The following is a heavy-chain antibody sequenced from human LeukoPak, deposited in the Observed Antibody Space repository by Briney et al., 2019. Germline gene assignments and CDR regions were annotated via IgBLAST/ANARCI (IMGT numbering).Heavy chain of an antibody. V-gene: IGHV4-30-4*01. Sequence: XPXXXXXWICYIYYIGSTYYNPSLKSRVTISVDTSKNQFSLKLSSVTAADTAVYYCARYSGSQNGFDPWGQGTLVTVSS. J-gene: IGHJ5*02. CDR3: ARYSGSQNGFDP. D-gene: IGHD2-15*01. CDR2: IYYIGST.